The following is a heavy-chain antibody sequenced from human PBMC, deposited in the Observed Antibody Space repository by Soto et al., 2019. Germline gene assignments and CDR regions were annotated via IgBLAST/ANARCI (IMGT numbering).Heavy chain of an antibody. CDR3: ARSIHEDIGVPGPKDIWFDP. D-gene: IGHD5-12*01. CDR2: IIPILDVA. Sequence: QVQLVQSGAEVKRPGSSVKVSCQTSGGTFRTYTINWVRQAPGQGLEWMGRIIPILDVANYAQKFQGRVTIPADKSTSTAHMELRSLRSEDTAVYYCARSIHEDIGVPGPKDIWFDPWGQGTLVTVSS. CDR1: GGTFRTYT. J-gene: IGHJ5*02. V-gene: IGHV1-69*02.